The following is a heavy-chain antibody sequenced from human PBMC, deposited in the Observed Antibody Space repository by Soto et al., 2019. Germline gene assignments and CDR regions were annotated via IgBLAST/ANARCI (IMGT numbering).Heavy chain of an antibody. J-gene: IGHJ4*02. D-gene: IGHD3-22*01. CDR2: IYYSGST. CDR1: GGSVSSGSYY. V-gene: IGHV4-61*01. CDR3: ARLYDSSGYFDY. Sequence: QVQLQESGPGLVKPSETLSLTCTVSGGSVSSGSYYWSWIRQPPGKGLEWIGYIYYSGSTNYNPSLKSRVTISIDTSKNQFSLKLSSVTAADTAVYYCARLYDSSGYFDYWGQGTLVTVSS.